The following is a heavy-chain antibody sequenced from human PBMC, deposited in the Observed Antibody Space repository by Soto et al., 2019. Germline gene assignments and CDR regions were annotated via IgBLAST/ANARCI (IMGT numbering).Heavy chain of an antibody. J-gene: IGHJ6*02. CDR2: IDPSDSYT. V-gene: IGHV5-10-1*01. CDR1: GYTFTTYW. Sequence: PGESLKISCEGSGYTFTTYWIAWVRQMPGKGLEWMGRIDPSDSYTNYSPSFQGHVTISADKSISTAYLQWSSLKASDTAMYYCAITPVVPAADYYYGMDVWGQGTTVTVSS. CDR3: AITPVVPAADYYYGMDV. D-gene: IGHD2-2*01.